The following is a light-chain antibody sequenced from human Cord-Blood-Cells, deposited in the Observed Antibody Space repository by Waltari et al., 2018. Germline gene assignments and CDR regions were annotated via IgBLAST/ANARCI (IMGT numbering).Light chain of an antibody. V-gene: IGLV2-23*01. Sequence: QSALTQPASVSGSPGQSITISCTGTSSDVGSYNLVSWYQQPPGKAPKLMIYEGSKRPSGVSNRLYGSKSGSTASLTISGLQAEDEADYYCCSYAGSSTWVFGGGTKLTVL. CDR2: EGS. CDR1: SSDVGSYNL. J-gene: IGLJ3*02. CDR3: CSYAGSSTWV.